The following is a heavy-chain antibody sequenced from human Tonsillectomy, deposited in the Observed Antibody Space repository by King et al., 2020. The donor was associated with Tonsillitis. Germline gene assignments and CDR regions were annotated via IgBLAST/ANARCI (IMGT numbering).Heavy chain of an antibody. Sequence: VQLQESGPGLVKPSETLSLTCSVSGDSMTSGNYYWGWIRQPPGKGLEWIGCMYNSGSTHYNTSLKSRVAISVDTSKNQFSLKLSSVTAADTAVYYCTRRSVGGMSAYYFTYWGQGALVTISS. CDR2: MYNSGST. CDR1: GDSMTSGNYY. V-gene: IGHV4-39*07. CDR3: TRRSVGGMSAYYFTY. J-gene: IGHJ4*02. D-gene: IGHD3-16*01.